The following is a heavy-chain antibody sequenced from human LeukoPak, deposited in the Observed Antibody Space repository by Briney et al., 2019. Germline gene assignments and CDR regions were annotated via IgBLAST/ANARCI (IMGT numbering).Heavy chain of an antibody. CDR3: AKDRGSGSFTLDY. V-gene: IGHV3-30*18. D-gene: IGHD1-26*01. J-gene: IGHJ4*02. CDR2: ISYDGSNK. CDR1: GFTFSSYG. Sequence: GGSLRLSCAASGFTFSSYGMHWVRQAPGKGLEWVAVISYDGSNKFYADSAKGRFTISRANSKNTLSLQMNSLGAEDTAVYYCAKDRGSGSFTLDYWGQGTLVTVSS.